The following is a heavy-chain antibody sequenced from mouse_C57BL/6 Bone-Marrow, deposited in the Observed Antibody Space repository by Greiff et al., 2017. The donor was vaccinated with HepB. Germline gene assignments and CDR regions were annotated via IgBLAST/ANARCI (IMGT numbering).Heavy chain of an antibody. D-gene: IGHD2-4*01. CDR1: GYTFTDYY. J-gene: IGHJ3*01. CDR3: ARRIYYDSRFAY. CDR2: INPNNGGT. V-gene: IGHV1-26*01. Sequence: EVQLQQSGPELVKPGASVKISCKASGYTFTDYYMNWVKQSHGKSLEWIGDINPNNGGTSYNQKFKGKATLTVDKSSSTAYMELRSLTSEDSAVYYCARRIYYDSRFAYWGQGTLVTVSA.